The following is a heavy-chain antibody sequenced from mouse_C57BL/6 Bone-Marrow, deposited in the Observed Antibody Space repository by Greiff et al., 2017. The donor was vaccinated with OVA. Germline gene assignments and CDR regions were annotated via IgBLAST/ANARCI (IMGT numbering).Heavy chain of an antibody. Sequence: EVKLQESGAELVRPGASVKLSCTASGFNITDDYMHWVKQRPEQGLEWIGWIDPENGDTEYASKFQGKATITADTSSNTAYLQLSSLTSEDTAVYYCTMEGDYYAMDYWGQGTSVTVSS. CDR3: TMEGDYYAMDY. V-gene: IGHV14-4*01. J-gene: IGHJ4*01. CDR2: IDPENGDT. CDR1: GFNITDDY.